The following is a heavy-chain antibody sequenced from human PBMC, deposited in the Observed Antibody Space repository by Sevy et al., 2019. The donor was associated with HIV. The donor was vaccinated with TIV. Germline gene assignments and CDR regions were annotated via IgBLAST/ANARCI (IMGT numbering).Heavy chain of an antibody. CDR3: ARGKRGYGYALNY. D-gene: IGHD5-18*01. Sequence: GGSLRLSCAASGFTVNSNYMTWVRQAPGKGLEGVSVIHSDDTTYHADSVKDRFTISRDYFKNTLYLHMSSLRAEDTAVYYCARGKRGYGYALNYWGQGTLVTVSS. CDR2: IHSDDTT. V-gene: IGHV3-66*01. J-gene: IGHJ4*02. CDR1: GFTVNSNY.